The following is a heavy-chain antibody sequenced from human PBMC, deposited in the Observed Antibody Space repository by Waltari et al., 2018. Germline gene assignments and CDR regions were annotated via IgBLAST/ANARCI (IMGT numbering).Heavy chain of an antibody. V-gene: IGHV3-7*01. Sequence: EVQLVESGGGLVQPGGSLRLSCAASGFTFSSSWMSWVRQAPGKGLEWVANIKQDGSEKYYVDSVKGRFTISRDNAKNSLYLQMNSLRAEDTAVYYCARAGGYSYGSPIDYWGQGTLVTVSS. CDR1: GFTFSSSW. CDR3: ARAGGYSYGSPIDY. J-gene: IGHJ4*02. D-gene: IGHD5-18*01. CDR2: IKQDGSEK.